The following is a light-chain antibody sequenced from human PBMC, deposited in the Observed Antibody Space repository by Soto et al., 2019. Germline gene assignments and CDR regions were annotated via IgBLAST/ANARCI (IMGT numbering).Light chain of an antibody. V-gene: IGKV3-11*01. CDR2: DAS. Sequence: EIVLTQSPATLSLSPGERATLSCRASQSVSSYLAWYQQKPGQTPRILIYDASNRATGIPARFSGSGSGTEFTLTISSLEPADFAVYYCQQRSSWPRTFGQGTKLEVK. CDR1: QSVSSY. CDR3: QQRSSWPRT. J-gene: IGKJ2*01.